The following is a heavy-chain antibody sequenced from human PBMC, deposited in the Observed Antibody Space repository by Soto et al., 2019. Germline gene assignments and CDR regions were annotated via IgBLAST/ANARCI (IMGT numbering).Heavy chain of an antibody. CDR2: IKSKTDGGTT. CDR3: TTEDTAMDDACDI. CDR1: GFTFSNAW. Sequence: EVQLVESGGGLVKPGGSLRLSCAASGFTFSNAWMNWVRQAPGKGLEWVGRIKSKTDGGTTDYAAPVKGRFTISRDDSKNTLYLQMNSLKTEDTAVYYCTTEDTAMDDACDIWGQGTMVTVSS. J-gene: IGHJ3*02. V-gene: IGHV3-15*07. D-gene: IGHD5-18*01.